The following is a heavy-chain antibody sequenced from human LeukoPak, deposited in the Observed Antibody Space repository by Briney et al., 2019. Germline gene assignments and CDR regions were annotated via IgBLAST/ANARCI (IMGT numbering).Heavy chain of an antibody. CDR1: GGSISSYY. V-gene: IGHV4-59*01. D-gene: IGHD1-7*01. CDR3: ARATGITGTTTAELNFDY. Sequence: SKTLSLTCTVSGGSISSYYWSWIRQPPGKGLEWIGYIYYSGSANYNPSLKSRVTISVDTSKNQFSLKLSSVTAADTAVYYCARATGITGTTTAELNFDYWGQGTLVTVSS. CDR2: IYYSGSA. J-gene: IGHJ4*02.